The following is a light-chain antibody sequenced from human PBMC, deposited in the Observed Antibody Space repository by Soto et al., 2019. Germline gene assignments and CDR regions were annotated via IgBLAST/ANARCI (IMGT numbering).Light chain of an antibody. CDR2: DVS. V-gene: IGKV3-15*01. Sequence: ETVITQSPATLSVSPGGRATLSCRASQSVSNYLAWYQQKTGQAPRLLIYDVSTRATGVPARFSGSGSGTEFTLTISSLQSEDFAVYYCQHYNNWPPWTFGQGTKVDIK. CDR1: QSVSNY. CDR3: QHYNNWPPWT. J-gene: IGKJ1*01.